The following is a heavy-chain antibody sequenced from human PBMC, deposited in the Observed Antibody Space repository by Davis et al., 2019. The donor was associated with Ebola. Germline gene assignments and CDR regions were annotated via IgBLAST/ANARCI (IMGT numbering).Heavy chain of an antibody. D-gene: IGHD4-11*01. Sequence: ASVKVSCKASGYTFTGYYMHWVRQAPGQGLEWMGWINPNSGGTNYAQKFQGWVTMTRDTSISTAYMELSRLRSDDTAVYYCARATYSKGRSGNLDYWGQGTLVTVSS. CDR2: INPNSGGT. V-gene: IGHV1-2*04. CDR1: GYTFTGYY. J-gene: IGHJ4*02. CDR3: ARATYSKGRSGNLDY.